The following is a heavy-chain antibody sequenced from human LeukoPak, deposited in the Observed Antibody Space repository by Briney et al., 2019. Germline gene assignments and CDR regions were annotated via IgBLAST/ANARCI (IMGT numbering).Heavy chain of an antibody. CDR2: LYSDGAT. V-gene: IGHV3-66*01. J-gene: IGHJ3*01. CDR3: ARVAYYRVTAGQITDAFDV. Sequence: PGGSLRLSCAASGFTVSSYYMNWVRQAPGKGLQWVSILYSDGATYYADSVKGRFTISRDNSRSTLYLQMNSLRAEDTAVYFCARVAYYRVTAGQITDAFDVWGHGTVVTVSS. CDR1: GFTVSSYY. D-gene: IGHD2-21*02.